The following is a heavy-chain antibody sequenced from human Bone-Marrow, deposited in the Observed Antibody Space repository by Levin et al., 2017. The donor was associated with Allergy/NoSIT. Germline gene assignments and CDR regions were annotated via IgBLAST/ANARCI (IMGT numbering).Heavy chain of an antibody. V-gene: IGHV1-2*02. Sequence: GESLKISCKASGYTFSAYYIHWVRQAPGQGLAWMGWINSNSGGTNYAQKFQGRVTMTRDTSISTGYLELSRLRSDDTAVYYCASSDYGDYTPGYWGQGTLVTVSS. CDR3: ASSDYGDYTPGY. CDR1: GYTFSAYY. CDR2: INSNSGGT. J-gene: IGHJ4*02. D-gene: IGHD4-17*01.